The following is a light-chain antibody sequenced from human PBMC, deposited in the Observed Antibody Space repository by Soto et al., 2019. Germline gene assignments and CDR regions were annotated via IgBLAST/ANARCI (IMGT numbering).Light chain of an antibody. Sequence: EIVLTQSPGTLSLSPGERATLSCRASQTVSTNFLAWYQQKPGQAPRLLIYGASNRATDIPDTFSGSGSGTDFTLTISRLEPEDFAVYYGQQYGTSPGTFGQGTKVEIK. CDR2: GAS. CDR3: QQYGTSPGT. CDR1: QTVSTNF. V-gene: IGKV3-20*01. J-gene: IGKJ1*01.